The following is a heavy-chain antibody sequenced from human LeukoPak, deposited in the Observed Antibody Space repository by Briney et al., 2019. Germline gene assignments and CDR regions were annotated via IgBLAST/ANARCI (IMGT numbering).Heavy chain of an antibody. CDR2: IRGKAYGGTT. V-gene: IGHV3-49*04. CDR3: TRIELMGGRGTGGDLDH. J-gene: IGHJ4*02. D-gene: IGHD7-27*01. CDR1: GFIFDDYV. Sequence: GGSLRLSCTASGFIFDDYVMSWVRQAPGKGLEWVGFIRGKAYGGTTEYAASVKGRFNISRDDSKSIAYLQMNSLKTEDTAVYHCTRIELMGGRGTGGDLDHWGQGILVTVSS.